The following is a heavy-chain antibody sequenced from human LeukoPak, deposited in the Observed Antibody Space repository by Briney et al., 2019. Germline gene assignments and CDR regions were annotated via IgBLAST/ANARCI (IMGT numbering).Heavy chain of an antibody. CDR3: ARGPYSGSYFWYFDL. Sequence: GASVKVSCKASGDTFTSYGISWVRQAPGQGLEWMGWISAYNGNTNYAQKLQGRVTMTTDTSTSTAYMELRSLRSDDTAVYYCARGPYSGSYFWYFDLWGRGTLVTVSS. CDR1: GDTFTSYG. D-gene: IGHD1-26*01. V-gene: IGHV1-18*01. J-gene: IGHJ2*01. CDR2: ISAYNGNT.